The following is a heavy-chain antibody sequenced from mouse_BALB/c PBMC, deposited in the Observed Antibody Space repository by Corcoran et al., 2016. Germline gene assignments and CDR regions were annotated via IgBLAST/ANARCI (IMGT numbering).Heavy chain of an antibody. CDR1: GYTFTDYY. Sequence: EVQLQQSGPELVTPGASVKMSCKASGYTFTDYYMKWVKQSHGKSIEWIGDINPNNGGTSYNQKFKGKATLTVDKSSSTAYMQLNSLTSEDSAVYYCARDRYWYFDVWGAGTTVTVSS. J-gene: IGHJ1*01. CDR2: INPNNGGT. D-gene: IGHD2-14*01. V-gene: IGHV1-26*01. CDR3: ARDRYWYFDV.